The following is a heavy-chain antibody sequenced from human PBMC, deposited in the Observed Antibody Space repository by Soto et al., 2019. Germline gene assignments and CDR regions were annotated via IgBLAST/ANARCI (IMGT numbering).Heavy chain of an antibody. CDR2: ISYDGSNK. CDR3: ARDGYNYEGRFDY. D-gene: IGHD5-12*01. CDR1: GFTFSSYA. J-gene: IGHJ4*02. V-gene: IGHV3-30-3*01. Sequence: GGSLRLSCAASGFTFSSYAMHWVRQAPGKGLEWVAVISYDGSNKYYADSVKGRFTISRDNSKNTLYLQMNSLRAEDTAVYYCARDGYNYEGRFDYWGQGTLVTGSS.